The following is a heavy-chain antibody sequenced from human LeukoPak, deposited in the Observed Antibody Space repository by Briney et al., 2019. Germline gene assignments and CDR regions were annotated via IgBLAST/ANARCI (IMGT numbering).Heavy chain of an antibody. J-gene: IGHJ4*02. V-gene: IGHV3-21*01. D-gene: IGHD6-13*01. CDR2: ISSSSSYI. CDR3: ARVTWLSAAGTEGNFDY. CDR1: GFTFSSYS. Sequence: GGSLRLSCAASGFTFSSYSMNWVRQAPGKGLEWVSSISSSSSYIYYADSVKGRFTISRDNAKNSLYLQMDSLRAEDTAVYYCARVTWLSAAGTEGNFDYWGQGTLVTVSS.